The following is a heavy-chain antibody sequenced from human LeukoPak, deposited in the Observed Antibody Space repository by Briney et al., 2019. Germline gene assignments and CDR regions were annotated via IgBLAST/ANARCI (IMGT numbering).Heavy chain of an antibody. CDR1: GFTFSSYG. J-gene: IGHJ4*02. Sequence: GGSLRLSCAASGFTFSSYGMHWVRQAPGKGLEWVAFIRYDGSNKYYADSVKGRFTISRDNSKNTLYLQMNSLRAEDTAVYYCAREEMIRGVTNYWGQGTLVTVSS. V-gene: IGHV3-30*02. CDR2: IRYDGSNK. D-gene: IGHD3-10*01. CDR3: AREEMIRGVTNY.